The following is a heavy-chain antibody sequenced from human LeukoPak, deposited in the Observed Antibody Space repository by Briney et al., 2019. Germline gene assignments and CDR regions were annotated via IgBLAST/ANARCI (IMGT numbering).Heavy chain of an antibody. V-gene: IGHV4-59*01. Sequence: SETLSLTCTVSGGSISSYYWSWIRQPPGKGLEWIGYIYYSGSTNYNPSLKSRVIIPVDTSKNQFSLKLSSVTAADTAVYYCARDSSGRPLDYWGQGTLVTVSS. CDR2: IYYSGST. CDR1: GGSISSYY. CDR3: ARDSSGRPLDY. J-gene: IGHJ4*02. D-gene: IGHD6-19*01.